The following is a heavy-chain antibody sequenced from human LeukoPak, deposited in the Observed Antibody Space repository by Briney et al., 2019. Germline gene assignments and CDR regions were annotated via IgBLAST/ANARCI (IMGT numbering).Heavy chain of an antibody. J-gene: IGHJ4*02. D-gene: IGHD6-19*01. V-gene: IGHV1-8*01. CDR3: AGAVAGTTNFDY. CDR2: MNPHSGNT. Sequence: ASVKVSCKASGYTFTSYDINWVRQAPGQGLEWLGWMNPHSGNTGYAQKFQGRVTMTRITSKSTAYMELSSLRSEDTAVYYCAGAVAGTTNFDYWGQGTLVTVSS. CDR1: GYTFTSYD.